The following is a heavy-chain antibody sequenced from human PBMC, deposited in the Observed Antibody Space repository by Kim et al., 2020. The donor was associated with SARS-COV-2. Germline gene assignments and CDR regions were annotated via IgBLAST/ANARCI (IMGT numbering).Heavy chain of an antibody. CDR3: ASLPPIFCGSYLQYYYNGMDV. CDR1: GGSFSGYY. CDR2: INHSGST. D-gene: IGHD3-16*02. V-gene: IGHV4-34*01. J-gene: IGHJ6*02. Sequence: SETLSLTCAVYGGSFSGYYWSWIRQPPGKGLEWIWEINHSGSTNYNPSLKSRVPISVHTSKNQFSLKLSSVTTADTAMYYCASLPPIFCGSYLQYYYNGMDVCGPGTT.